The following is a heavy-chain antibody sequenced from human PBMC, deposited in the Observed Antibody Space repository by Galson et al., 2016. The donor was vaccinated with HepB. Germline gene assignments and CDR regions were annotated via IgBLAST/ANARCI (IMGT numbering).Heavy chain of an antibody. CDR3: ARDIRRITVIQVERFDY. J-gene: IGHJ4*02. D-gene: IGHD3-22*01. V-gene: IGHV1-18*01. CDR1: GYNFTSYG. Sequence: SVKVSCKASGYNFTSYGISWVRQVPGQGLEWVGWSSAYNGKTNYAQNLQDRVTMTTDTSTNTAYMELRSLRSDDTAVYYCARDIRRITVIQVERFDYWGQGTLVTVSS. CDR2: SSAYNGKT.